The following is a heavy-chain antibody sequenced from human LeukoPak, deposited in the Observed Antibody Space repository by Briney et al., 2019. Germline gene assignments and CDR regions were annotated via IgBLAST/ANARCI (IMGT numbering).Heavy chain of an antibody. CDR1: RFTVSSNY. D-gene: IGHD1-14*01. J-gene: IGHJ4*02. Sequence: GGSLRLSCAASRFTVSSNYMTWVRQAPGKGLDWVAFIRYDGNNKLYADSVKGRFTISRDNSKNTLYLHINSLRAEDTAVYYCVKDNPLDYWGQGTLVIVSS. CDR3: VKDNPLDY. CDR2: IRYDGNNK. V-gene: IGHV3-30*02.